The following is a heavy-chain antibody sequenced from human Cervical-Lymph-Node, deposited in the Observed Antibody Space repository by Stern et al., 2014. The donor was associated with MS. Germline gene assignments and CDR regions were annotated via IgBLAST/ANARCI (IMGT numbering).Heavy chain of an antibody. CDR2: VYYSEAT. Sequence: QVQLQESGPGLVKPSETLSLTCAVSGDSISSYTHYWAWIRQPPGKGLEWIGSVYYSEATYYNPSLKSPVTISVDTSKNHFSLGLTSVTAADTAVYYCAKHACTGAACPFDLWGQGTLVTVSS. J-gene: IGHJ4*02. V-gene: IGHV4-39*01. CDR1: GDSISSYTHY. CDR3: AKHACTGAACPFDL. D-gene: IGHD2-8*02.